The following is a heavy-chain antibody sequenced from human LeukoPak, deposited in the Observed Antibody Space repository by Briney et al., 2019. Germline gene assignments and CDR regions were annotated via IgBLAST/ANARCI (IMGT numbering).Heavy chain of an antibody. CDR3: ARRAGYSSGWIGWFDP. CDR2: IIPIFGTA. V-gene: IGHV1-69*05. J-gene: IGHJ5*02. D-gene: IGHD6-19*01. CDR1: GGTFSSYA. Sequence: GASVKVSCKASGGTFSSYAIGWVRQAPGQGLEWMGGIIPIFGTANYAQKLQGRVTMTTDTSTSTAYMELRSLRSDDTAVYYCARRAGYSSGWIGWFDPWGQGTLVTVSS.